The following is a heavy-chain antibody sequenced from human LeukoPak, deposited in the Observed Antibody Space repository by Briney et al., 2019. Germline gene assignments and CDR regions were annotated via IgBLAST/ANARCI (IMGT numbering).Heavy chain of an antibody. CDR1: GFTFSSYA. J-gene: IGHJ4*02. V-gene: IGHV3-30*04. CDR2: ISYDGSNK. D-gene: IGHD1-26*01. CDR3: ASPSEGGSYYLETFDY. Sequence: PGGSLRLSCAASGFTFSSYAMHWVRQAPGKGLEGVAVISYDGSNKYYADAVKGRFTIARDNSKNTLYLQMNSLRAEDTAVYSCASPSEGGSYYLETFDYWGQGTLVTVSS.